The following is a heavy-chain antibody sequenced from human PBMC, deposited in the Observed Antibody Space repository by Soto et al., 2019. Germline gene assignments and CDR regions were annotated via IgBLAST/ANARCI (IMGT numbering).Heavy chain of an antibody. CDR1: GYTFTSYG. D-gene: IGHD3-3*01. CDR3: ARGGPFGVVNLFDY. V-gene: IGHV1-18*01. J-gene: IGHJ4*02. Sequence: ASVKVSCKTSGYTFTSYGINWVRQAPGQGLEWMGWISVYNGNTNYAQKLQGRVTMTTDTSTTTAYMELRSLRSDDTAVYYCARGGPFGVVNLFDYWGQGTLVTVSS. CDR2: ISVYNGNT.